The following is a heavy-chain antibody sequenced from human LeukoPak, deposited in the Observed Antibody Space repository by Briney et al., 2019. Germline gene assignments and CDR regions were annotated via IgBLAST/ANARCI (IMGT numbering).Heavy chain of an antibody. Sequence: SETLSLTCTVSGYSISSGYYWGWIRQPPGKGLEWIGSIYYSGSTYYNPSLKSRVTISVDTSKNQFSLELSSVTAADTAVYYCARRLYYYGSGSYLGSFDPWGQGTLVTVSS. CDR1: GYSISSGYY. J-gene: IGHJ5*02. CDR2: IYYSGST. D-gene: IGHD3-10*01. CDR3: ARRLYYYGSGSYLGSFDP. V-gene: IGHV4-38-2*02.